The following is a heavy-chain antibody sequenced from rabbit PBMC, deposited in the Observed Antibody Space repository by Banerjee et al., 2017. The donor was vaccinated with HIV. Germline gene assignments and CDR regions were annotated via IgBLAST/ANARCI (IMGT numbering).Heavy chain of an antibody. J-gene: IGHJ4*01. CDR2: IYTGTGRT. V-gene: IGHV1S45*01. D-gene: IGHD4-2*01. CDR3: ARDPFYAANNL. CDR1: GFSFSSSYY. Sequence: QEQLVESGGGLVQPEGSLTLTCTASGFSFSSSYYMCWVRQAPGKGLEWIGCIYTGTGRTYYASWAKGRFTISKTSSTTVTLQMTSLTAADTATYFCARDPFYAANNLWGQGTLVTVS.